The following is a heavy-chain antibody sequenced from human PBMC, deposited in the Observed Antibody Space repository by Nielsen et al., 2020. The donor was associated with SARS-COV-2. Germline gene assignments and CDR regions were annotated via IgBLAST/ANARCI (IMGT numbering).Heavy chain of an antibody. Sequence: GESLKTSCQGSGYSFPTYWIGWVRQMPGKGLEWMGIIYPGDSDTRYSPSFQGQVTISADKSISTAYLQWSSLKASDTAKYYCARHTRSSSSFYYYYYMDVWGKGTTVTVSS. J-gene: IGHJ6*03. CDR2: IYPGDSDT. V-gene: IGHV5-51*01. CDR1: GYSFPTYW. CDR3: ARHTRSSSSFYYYYYMDV. D-gene: IGHD6-6*01.